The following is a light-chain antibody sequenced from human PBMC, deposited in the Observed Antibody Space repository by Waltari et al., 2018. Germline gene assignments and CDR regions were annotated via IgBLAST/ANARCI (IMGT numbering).Light chain of an antibody. CDR1: QSISSW. J-gene: IGKJ2*01. CDR2: DAS. CDR3: QQYNSYT. V-gene: IGKV1-5*01. Sequence: DIQMNQSPSTLSASVGDRVTITCRASQSISSWLAWYQQKPGKAPKLLIYDASSLESGVPSRFSGSGSGTEFTLTISSLQPDDFATYYCQQYNSYTFGQGTKLEIK.